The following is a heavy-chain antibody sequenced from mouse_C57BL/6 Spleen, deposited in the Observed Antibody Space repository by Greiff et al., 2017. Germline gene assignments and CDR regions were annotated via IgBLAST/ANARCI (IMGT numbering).Heavy chain of an antibody. CDR1: GYAFSSYW. CDR2: IYPGDGDT. J-gene: IGHJ4*01. Sequence: QVQLQQSGAELVKPGASVKISCKASGYAFSSYWMNWVKQRPGKGLEWIGQIYPGDGDTNYNGKFKGKATLTADKSSSTAYMPISILTSEDSAVYFCSRSWGRAAMDYWGQGTSVTVSS. CDR3: SRSWGRAAMDY. D-gene: IGHD3-3*01. V-gene: IGHV1-80*01.